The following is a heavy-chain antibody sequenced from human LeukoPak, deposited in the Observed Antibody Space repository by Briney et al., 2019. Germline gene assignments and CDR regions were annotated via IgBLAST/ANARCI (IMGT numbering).Heavy chain of an antibody. CDR2: IIWDGSST. CDR3: AKDNSAFWSGVDY. V-gene: IGHV3-43D*03. Sequence: GGSLRLSCAASGFTFDDFAMHWVRQAPGKGLEWVSLIIWDGSSTYYADSVKGRFTISRDNSKNSLYLQMTSLRAEDTALYYCAKDNSAFWSGVDYWGQGTLVTVSS. D-gene: IGHD3-3*01. J-gene: IGHJ4*02. CDR1: GFTFDDFA.